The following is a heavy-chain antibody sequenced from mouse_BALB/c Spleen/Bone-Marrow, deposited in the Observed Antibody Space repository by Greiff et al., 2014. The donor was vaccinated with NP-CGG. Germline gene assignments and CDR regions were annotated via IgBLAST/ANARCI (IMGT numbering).Heavy chain of an antibody. CDR2: ISDGGSYT. V-gene: IGHV5-4*02. CDR3: ARGSSYFDY. D-gene: IGHD1-1*01. Sequence: EVMLVESGGGLVEPGGSLKLSCAASGFTFSDYYMYWVPQTPEKRLEWVATISDGGSYTYYPDSVKGRFTISRDNAKNNLYLQMSSLKSEDTAMYYCARGSSYFDYWGQGTTLTVSS. J-gene: IGHJ2*01. CDR1: GFTFSDYY.